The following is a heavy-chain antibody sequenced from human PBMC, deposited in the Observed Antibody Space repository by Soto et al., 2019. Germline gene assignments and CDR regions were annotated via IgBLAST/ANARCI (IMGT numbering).Heavy chain of an antibody. V-gene: IGHV1-2*02. CDR3: ARADHSKIDS. Sequence: ASVKVSCKASGYTFTGYFIHWVRQAPGQGLEWMGYINPNSGATKYAPRFQGRVTMTSDTSIRTAYMDLSNLRSDDTAVYYCARADHSKIDSWGQGTLVTVSS. CDR1: GYTFTGYF. D-gene: IGHD4-4*01. CDR2: INPNSGAT. J-gene: IGHJ4*02.